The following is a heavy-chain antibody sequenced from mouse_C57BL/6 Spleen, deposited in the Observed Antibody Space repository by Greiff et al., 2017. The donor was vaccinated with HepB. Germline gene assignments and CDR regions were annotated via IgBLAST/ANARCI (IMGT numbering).Heavy chain of an antibody. CDR1: GYTFTSYW. Sequence: QVQLQQPGAELVKPGASVKLSCKASGYTFTSYWMQWVKQRPGQGLEWIGEIDPSDSYTNYNQKFKGKATLTVDTSSSTAYMLLSSLTSEDSAVYYCARRGGNSWYFDVWGTGTTVTVSS. V-gene: IGHV1-50*01. CDR3: ARRGGNSWYFDV. J-gene: IGHJ1*03. CDR2: IDPSDSYT. D-gene: IGHD2-1*01.